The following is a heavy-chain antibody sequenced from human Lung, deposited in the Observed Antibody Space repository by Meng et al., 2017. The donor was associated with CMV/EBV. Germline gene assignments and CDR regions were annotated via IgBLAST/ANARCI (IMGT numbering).Heavy chain of an antibody. V-gene: IGHV3-66*03. CDR2: IYSSGST. CDR1: GLTVSNNY. J-gene: IGHJ6*02. D-gene: IGHD2-8*01. Sequence: GGSXRLXCAASGLTVSNNYLTWVRQAPGKGLEWVSLIYSSGSTYYADSVKGRFTISRDNSKNTLYLQMSTLRPEDTAIYYCARDVYWDQSYHGVDVLGHGXTVTVSS. CDR3: ARDVYWDQSYHGVDV.